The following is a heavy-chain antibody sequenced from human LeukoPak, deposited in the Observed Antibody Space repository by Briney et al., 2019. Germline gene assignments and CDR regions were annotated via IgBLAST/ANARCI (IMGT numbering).Heavy chain of an antibody. V-gene: IGHV4-61*02. J-gene: IGHJ4*02. Sequence: SQTLSLTCTVSGDSIGAGNYYWSWIRQPAGKGLEWVGRAYDTGRTWHSSSLKNRVTISIDTSRNQFSLTLNSVTAADTAVYFCARIVGSEGYSSGWYDYWGPGILVTVSS. CDR2: AYDTGRT. CDR1: GDSIGAGNYY. CDR3: ARIVGSEGYSSGWYDY. D-gene: IGHD6-19*01.